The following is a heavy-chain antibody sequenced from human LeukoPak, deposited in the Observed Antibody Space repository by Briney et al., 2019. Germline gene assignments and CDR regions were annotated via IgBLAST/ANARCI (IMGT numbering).Heavy chain of an antibody. V-gene: IGHV4-38-2*02. Sequence: PSETLSLTCTVSGYSISSGYYWGWIRQPPGKGLEWIGSIYHSGTTNYNPSLKSRVTISVDTSKNQFSLKLSSVTAADTAVYYCARGRLLWFGELSPGHWFDPWGQGTLVTVSS. CDR3: ARGRLLWFGELSPGHWFDP. CDR1: GYSISSGYY. CDR2: IYHSGTT. J-gene: IGHJ5*02. D-gene: IGHD3-10*01.